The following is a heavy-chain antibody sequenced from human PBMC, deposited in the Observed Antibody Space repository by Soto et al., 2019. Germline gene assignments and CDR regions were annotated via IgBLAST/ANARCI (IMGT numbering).Heavy chain of an antibody. J-gene: IGHJ4*02. CDR3: AREPRLLIWFGELYD. V-gene: IGHV4-31*03. D-gene: IGHD3-10*01. Sequence: LSLTCTVSGGSISSPNFYWSWIRQHPGKGLEWIGHIYYNGTTYYNPTLKSRVSISVDTSKNQFSLKLSSVTAADTAVHYRAREPRLLIWFGELYDWGRGTLVTVSS. CDR2: IYYNGTT. CDR1: GGSISSPNFY.